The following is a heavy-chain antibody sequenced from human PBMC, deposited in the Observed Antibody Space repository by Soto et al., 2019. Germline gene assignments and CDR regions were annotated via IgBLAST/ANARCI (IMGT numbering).Heavy chain of an antibody. D-gene: IGHD4-17*01. Sequence: PGGSLRLSCAASGFTFSDSYMSWIRQAPGKGLEWISYISNSGSTIYYADSVKGRFTISRDNAKNTVYLQMNSLRADDTAVYYCARDQTTGDWFDAWGQGTLVTVSS. CDR1: GFTFSDSY. V-gene: IGHV3-11*04. J-gene: IGHJ5*02. CDR2: ISNSGSTI. CDR3: ARDQTTGDWFDA.